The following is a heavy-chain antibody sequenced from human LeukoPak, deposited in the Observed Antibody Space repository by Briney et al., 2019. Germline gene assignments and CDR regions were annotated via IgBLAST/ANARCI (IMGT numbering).Heavy chain of an antibody. CDR2: IEWDGAKI. CDR1: GFTFGDFA. J-gene: IGHJ3*02. V-gene: IGHV3-43D*04. D-gene: IGHD1-26*01. Sequence: GGSLRLSCAASGFTFGDFAMHWVRQAPGKGLEWVSLIEWDGAKIYYADSVKGRFTVSRDNSKNSLYLQMNSLRPEDTALYYCARDSSGSYWGNDAFDIWGQGTMVTVSS. CDR3: ARDSSGSYWGNDAFDI.